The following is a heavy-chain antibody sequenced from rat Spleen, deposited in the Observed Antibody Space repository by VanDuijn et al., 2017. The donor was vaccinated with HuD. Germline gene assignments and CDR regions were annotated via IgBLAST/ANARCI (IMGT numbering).Heavy chain of an antibody. J-gene: IGHJ2*01. CDR3: TRDRILRSTGFDY. D-gene: IGHD1-6*01. CDR1: GFTFDDYH. Sequence: EVQLAESGGGLVQPGRSLKLSCAASGFTFDDYHMAWVRQAPTKGLEWVASINYDGSSTYYRDSVKGRFTLSRDNAKSSLYLQMDSLRSEDTATYYCTRDRILRSTGFDYWGQGVMVTVSS. V-gene: IGHV5-20*01. CDR2: INYDGSST.